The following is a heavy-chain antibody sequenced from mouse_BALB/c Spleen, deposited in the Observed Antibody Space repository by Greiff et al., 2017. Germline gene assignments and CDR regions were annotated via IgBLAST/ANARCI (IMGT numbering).Heavy chain of an antibody. D-gene: IGHD2-1*01. CDR2: ILPGSGST. V-gene: IGHV1-54*02. J-gene: IGHJ2*01. CDR1: GYAFTNYL. CDR3: ARWGGNYPYYFDY. Sequence: QVQLQQSGAELVRPGTSVKVSCKASGYAFTNYLIEWVKQRPGHGLEWIGEILPGSGSTNYNEKFKGKATFTADTSSNTAYMQLSSLTSEDSAVYYCARWGGNYPYYFDYWGQGTTLTVSS.